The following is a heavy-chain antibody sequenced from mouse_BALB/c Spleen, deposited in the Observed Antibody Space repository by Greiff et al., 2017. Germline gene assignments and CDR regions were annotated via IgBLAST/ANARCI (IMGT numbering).Heavy chain of an antibody. J-gene: IGHJ1*01. D-gene: IGHD2-14*01. V-gene: IGHV5-6-3*01. Sequence: EVQGVESGGGLVQPGGSLKLSCAASGFTFSSYGMSWVRQTPDKRLELVATINSNGGSTYYPDSVKGRFTISRDNAKNTLYLQMSSLKSEDTAMYYCARYYRYDGWYFDVWGAGTTVTVSS. CDR3: ARYYRYDGWYFDV. CDR2: INSNGGST. CDR1: GFTFSSYG.